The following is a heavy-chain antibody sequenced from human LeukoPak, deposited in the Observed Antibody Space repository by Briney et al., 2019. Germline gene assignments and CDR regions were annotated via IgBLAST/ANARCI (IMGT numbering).Heavy chain of an antibody. CDR1: GFTFSSYA. J-gene: IGHJ3*02. D-gene: IGHD3-22*01. Sequence: GGSLRLSCAASGFTFSSYAMSWVRQAPGKGLEWVSAISGSGGSTYYADSVKGRFTISRDNSKNTLYLQMNSLRAEDTAVYYCAKEMRDYYDSSGYLTHAFDIWGQGTMVTVSS. CDR2: ISGSGGST. CDR3: AKEMRDYYDSSGYLTHAFDI. V-gene: IGHV3-23*01.